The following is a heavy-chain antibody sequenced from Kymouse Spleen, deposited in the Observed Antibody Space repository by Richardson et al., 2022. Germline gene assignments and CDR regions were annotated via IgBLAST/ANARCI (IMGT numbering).Heavy chain of an antibody. CDR1: GFTFSNAW. J-gene: IGHJ4*02. Sequence: EVQLVESGGGLVKPGGSLRLSCAASGFTFSNAWMSWVRQAPGKGLEWVGRIKSKTDGGTTDYAAPVKGRFTISRDDSKNTLYLQMNSLKTEDTAVYYCTTAAAAAVGGDYWGQGTLVTVSS. D-gene: IGHD6-13*01. CDR2: IKSKTDGGTT. CDR3: TTAAAAAVGGDY. V-gene: IGHV3-15*01.